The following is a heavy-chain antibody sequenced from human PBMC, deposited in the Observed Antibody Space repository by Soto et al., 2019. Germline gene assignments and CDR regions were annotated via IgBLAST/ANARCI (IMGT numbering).Heavy chain of an antibody. Sequence: QVQLVESGGGVVQPGRSLRLSCAASGFTFSSYGRHWVRQAPGKGLEWVAVIWYDGSNKYYADSVKGRFTISRDNSKNTLYLQMNSLSAEDTAVYYCARDGGSGWSFDYWGQGTLVTVSS. V-gene: IGHV3-33*01. J-gene: IGHJ4*02. CDR2: IWYDGSNK. CDR1: GFTFSSYG. D-gene: IGHD6-19*01. CDR3: ARDGGSGWSFDY.